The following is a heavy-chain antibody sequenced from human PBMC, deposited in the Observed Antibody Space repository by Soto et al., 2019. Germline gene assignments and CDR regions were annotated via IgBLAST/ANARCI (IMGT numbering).Heavy chain of an antibody. CDR2: IYYSGST. V-gene: IGHV4-31*03. CDR3: ARDVGYCSSTSCDYWFDP. D-gene: IGHD2-2*01. Sequence: PSETLALTCTASGGSISSGGYYWSWIRQHPGKGLEWIGYIYYSGSTYYNPSLKSRVTISVDTSKNQFSLRLSSVTAADTAVYYCARDVGYCSSTSCDYWFDPWGQGTLVTVSS. CDR1: GGSISSGGYY. J-gene: IGHJ5*02.